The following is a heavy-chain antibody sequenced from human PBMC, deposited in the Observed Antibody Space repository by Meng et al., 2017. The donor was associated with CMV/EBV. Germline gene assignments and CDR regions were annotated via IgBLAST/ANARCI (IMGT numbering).Heavy chain of an antibody. CDR2: INPNSGGT. V-gene: IGHV1-2*02. D-gene: IGHD6-13*01. CDR3: ARFMSSSWDHYFDY. J-gene: IGHJ4*02. CDR1: GYTFTGYY. Sequence: QVEVGQAWGEVEKAWASVKVSCKASGYTFTGYYMHWVRQAPGQGLEWMGWINPNSGGTNYAQKFQGRVTMTRDTSISTAYMELSRLRSDDTAVYYCARFMSSSWDHYFDYWGQGTLVTVSS.